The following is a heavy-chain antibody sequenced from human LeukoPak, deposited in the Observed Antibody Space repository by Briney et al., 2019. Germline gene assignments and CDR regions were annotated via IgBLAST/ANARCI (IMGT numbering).Heavy chain of an antibody. D-gene: IGHD3-22*01. CDR2: INHSGST. V-gene: IGHV4-34*01. J-gene: IGHJ5*02. Sequence: PSETLSLTCAVYGGSFRGYYWSWIRQPPGKGLEWIGEINHSGSTNYNPSLKSRVTISVDTSKNQFSLKLSSVTAADTAVYYCARGLITYYYDSSGYPKIMYRWFDPWGQGTLVTVSS. CDR3: ARGLITYYYDSSGYPKIMYRWFDP. CDR1: GGSFRGYY.